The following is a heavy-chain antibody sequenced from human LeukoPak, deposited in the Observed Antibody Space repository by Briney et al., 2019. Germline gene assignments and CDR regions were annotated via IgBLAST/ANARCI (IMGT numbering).Heavy chain of an antibody. D-gene: IGHD4-17*01. CDR2: IIPIFGTA. J-gene: IGHJ5*02. V-gene: IGHV1-69*05. CDR1: GGTFSSYA. Sequence: ASVKVSCKASGGTFSSYAISWVRQAPGQGLEWMGRIIPIFGTANYAQKFQGRVTITTDESTSTAYMELSSLRSEDTAVYYCARDVHGDYGSGWFDPWGQGTLVSVSS. CDR3: ARDVHGDYGSGWFDP.